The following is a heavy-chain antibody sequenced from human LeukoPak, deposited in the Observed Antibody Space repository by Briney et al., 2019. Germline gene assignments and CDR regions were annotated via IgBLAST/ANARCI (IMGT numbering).Heavy chain of an antibody. D-gene: IGHD4-17*01. J-gene: IGHJ4*02. CDR3: ARSYGDATFDY. V-gene: IGHV3-33*01. Sequence: GGSLRLSCAASGFPFSSYVMHWVRQAPGKGREWVAMIWSDGSDKYYADYVKGRFTISRDNYKRTLYLKLSSLRAEDTAVYYCARSYGDATFDYWGQGTLVTVSS. CDR2: IWSDGSDK. CDR1: GFPFSSYV.